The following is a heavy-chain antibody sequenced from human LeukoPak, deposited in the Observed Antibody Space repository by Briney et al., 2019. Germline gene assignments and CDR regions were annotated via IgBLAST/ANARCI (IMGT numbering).Heavy chain of an antibody. V-gene: IGHV3-11*04. D-gene: IGHD1-1*01. CDR2: ISGNGGVI. J-gene: IGHJ4*02. CDR1: GFPFSDRY. Sequence: GGSLRLSCAATGFPFSDRYMTWVRQAPGKGLEWLSYISGNGGVIQYADSVKGRFTISRDNAKNLLYLQMDSLRVEDTAIYYCARDPRTVRIWGQGTLVTVSS. CDR3: ARDPRTVRI.